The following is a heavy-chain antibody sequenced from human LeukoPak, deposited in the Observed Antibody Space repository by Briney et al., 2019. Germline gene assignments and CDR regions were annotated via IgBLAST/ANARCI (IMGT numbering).Heavy chain of an antibody. D-gene: IGHD2-2*01. CDR1: GFTFSRYG. V-gene: IGHV3-33*01. CDR3: ARGGFPKPDCSGPSCCTEFDF. CDR2: IWSDGSNE. Sequence: GRSLRLSCAASGFTFSRYGMHWVRQAPGQGLEWVAVIWSDGSNEYYPDSVRGRFTISRDNSKNTLYLQMKSLRAEDTAVYYCARGGFPKPDCSGPSCCTEFDFWGQGTLVTASS. J-gene: IGHJ4*02.